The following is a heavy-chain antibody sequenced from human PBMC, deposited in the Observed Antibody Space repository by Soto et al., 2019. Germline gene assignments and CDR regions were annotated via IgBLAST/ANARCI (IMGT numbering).Heavy chain of an antibody. D-gene: IGHD5-12*01. V-gene: IGHV4-31*03. CDR3: ARGGGYNTAFDY. CDR2: IYYSGST. J-gene: IGHJ4*02. CDR1: GGSISSGGYY. Sequence: QVQLQESGPGLVKPSQTLSLTCTVSGGSISSGGYYWSWIRQHPGKGLEWIGYIYYSGSTYYKPSPKTRVTLSVDTSKNQCSLKLSSVTAADTAVYYCARGGGYNTAFDYWGQGTLVTVSS.